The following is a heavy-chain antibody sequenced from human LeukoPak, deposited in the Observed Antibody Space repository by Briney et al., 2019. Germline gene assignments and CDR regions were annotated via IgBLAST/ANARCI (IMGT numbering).Heavy chain of an antibody. CDR1: GFTFEDYA. CDR3: ARDLGYCTNGVCHTRSDY. V-gene: IGHV3-9*01. D-gene: IGHD2-8*01. J-gene: IGHJ4*02. CDR2: ITWNSGSI. Sequence: PGGSLRLSCAASGFTFEDYAMHWVRQAPGKGLEWVSGITWNSGSIGYADSVKGRFSISRDNTKGSLFLQLNSLRAEDTAVYYCARDLGYCTNGVCHTRSDYWGQGTLVAVSS.